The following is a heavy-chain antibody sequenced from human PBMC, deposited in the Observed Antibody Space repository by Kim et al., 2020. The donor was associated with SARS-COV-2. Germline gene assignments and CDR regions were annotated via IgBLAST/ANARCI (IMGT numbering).Heavy chain of an antibody. Sequence: GGSLRLSCAASGFTFSSYSMNWVRQAPGKGLEWVSSISSSSSYIYYADSVKGRFTISRDNAKNSLYLQMNSLRAEDTAVYYCARATLRIAARYFDYWGQGTLVTVSS. CDR2: ISSSSSYI. J-gene: IGHJ4*02. D-gene: IGHD6-6*01. V-gene: IGHV3-21*01. CDR1: GFTFSSYS. CDR3: ARATLRIAARYFDY.